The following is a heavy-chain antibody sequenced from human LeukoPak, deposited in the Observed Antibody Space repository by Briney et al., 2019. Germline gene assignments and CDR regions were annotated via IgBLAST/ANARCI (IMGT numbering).Heavy chain of an antibody. V-gene: IGHV3-33*01. D-gene: IGHD1-26*01. CDR2: IWYDGSNK. CDR1: GFTFSSYG. J-gene: IGHJ4*02. Sequence: GRSLRLSCAASGFTFSSYGMHWVRQAPGKGLEWVAVIWYDGSNKYYADSVKGRFTISRDNSKNTLHLQMNSLRAEDTAVYYCARDGTSGSYSPFDYWGQGALVTVSS. CDR3: ARDGTSGSYSPFDY.